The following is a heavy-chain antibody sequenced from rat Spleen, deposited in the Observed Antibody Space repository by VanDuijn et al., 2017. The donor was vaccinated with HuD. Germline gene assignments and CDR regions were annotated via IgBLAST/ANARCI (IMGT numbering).Heavy chain of an antibody. J-gene: IGHJ3*01. CDR3: TRSYGGYSQHWLAY. Sequence: QVQLKESGPGLVQPSRTLSLSCTVSGFSLTSYGVSWVRQPPGKGLEWIAAIWSGGSTKYNSALKSRLSISRDTSKSQVFLKMKSLQTDDIGIYFCTRSYGGYSQHWLAYWGQGTLVTVSS. CDR2: IWSGGST. D-gene: IGHD1-11*01. CDR1: GFSLTSYG. V-gene: IGHV2-15*01.